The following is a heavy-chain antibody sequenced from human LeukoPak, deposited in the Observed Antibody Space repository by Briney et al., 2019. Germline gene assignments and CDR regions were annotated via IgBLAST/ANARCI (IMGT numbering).Heavy chain of an antibody. J-gene: IGHJ4*02. Sequence: PGGSLRLSCTASGFICSDYAMSWARQAPGKGLEWVSGISGSGDNTYYADSVKGRFTISRDNSKNTLYVQVNSLGTEDTAAYYCAKGSYYDSSGSFYFDYWGQGTLVTVSS. CDR3: AKGSYYDSSGSFYFDY. CDR2: ISGSGDNT. D-gene: IGHD3-22*01. CDR1: GFICSDYA. V-gene: IGHV3-23*01.